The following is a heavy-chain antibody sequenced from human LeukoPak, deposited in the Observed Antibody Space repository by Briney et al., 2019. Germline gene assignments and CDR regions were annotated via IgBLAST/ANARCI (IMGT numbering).Heavy chain of an antibody. CDR1: GFRFRSYW. CDR3: ARVPMATGRGHWYFDL. Sequence: PGGSLRLSCAASGFRFRSYWMGWVRQAPGKGLEWVAKIKEDGSETFYVDSVKGRFTISRDNAKDSLDLQMNSLRAEDAALYYCARVPMATGRGHWYFDLWGRGTLVTVSS. CDR2: IKEDGSET. V-gene: IGHV3-7*01. J-gene: IGHJ2*01. D-gene: IGHD2-21*02.